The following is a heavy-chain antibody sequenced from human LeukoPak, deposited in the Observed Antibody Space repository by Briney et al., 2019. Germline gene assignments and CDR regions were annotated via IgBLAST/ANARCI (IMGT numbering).Heavy chain of an antibody. Sequence: GGSLRLACAASGFRFSSYAMSWVRQAPGKGLEWVSAISGSGVSTYYADSVKGRFTVSRDNSKNTLYLQMNSLRAEDTAVYYCARHLNYYLDYWGQGTLVTVSS. CDR2: ISGSGVST. D-gene: IGHD3-10*01. CDR3: ARHLNYYLDY. J-gene: IGHJ4*02. V-gene: IGHV3-23*01. CDR1: GFRFSSYA.